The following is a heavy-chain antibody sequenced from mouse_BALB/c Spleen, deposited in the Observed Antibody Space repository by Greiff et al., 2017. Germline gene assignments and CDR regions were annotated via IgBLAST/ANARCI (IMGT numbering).Heavy chain of an antibody. Sequence: VQLQQSGAELVKPGASVKLSCTASGFNIKDTYMHWVKQRPEQGLEWIGRIDPANGNTKYDPKFQGKATITADTSSNTAYLQLSSLTSEDTAVYYCARGDGYYHYAMDYWGQGTSVTVSS. CDR2: IDPANGNT. D-gene: IGHD2-3*01. V-gene: IGHV14-3*02. CDR3: ARGDGYYHYAMDY. CDR1: GFNIKDTY. J-gene: IGHJ4*01.